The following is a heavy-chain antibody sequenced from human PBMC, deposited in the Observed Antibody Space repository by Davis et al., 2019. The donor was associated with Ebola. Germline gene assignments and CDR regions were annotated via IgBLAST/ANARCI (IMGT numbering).Heavy chain of an antibody. D-gene: IGHD6-6*01. CDR3: ARDQGAIAARPSAFDM. J-gene: IGHJ3*02. V-gene: IGHV3-48*02. CDR1: SFSFRSYS. Sequence: GESLKISCAASSFSFRSYSMNWVRQAPGKGLEWVSYISTSSSPIYYADSVKGRFTISRDNAKNSLYLQMNSLRDEDTAVYYCARDQGAIAARPSAFDMWGQGTMVTVSS. CDR2: ISTSSSPI.